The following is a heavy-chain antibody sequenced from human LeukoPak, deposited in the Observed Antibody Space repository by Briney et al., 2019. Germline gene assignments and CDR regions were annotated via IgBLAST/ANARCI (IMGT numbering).Heavy chain of an antibody. J-gene: IGHJ6*03. CDR3: ARAQYYYYYMDV. Sequence: SETLSLTCTFSGGSLSSYYWSWIRQPPGKGLEWIGYIYYSGSTNYNPSLKSRVTISVDTSKNQFSLKLSSVTAADTAVYYCARAQYYYYYMDVWGKGTTVTVSS. V-gene: IGHV4-59*01. CDR2: IYYSGST. CDR1: GGSLSSYY.